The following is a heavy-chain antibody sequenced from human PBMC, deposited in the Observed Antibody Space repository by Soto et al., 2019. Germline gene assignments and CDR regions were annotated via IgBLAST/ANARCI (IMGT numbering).Heavy chain of an antibody. J-gene: IGHJ5*02. V-gene: IGHV3-48*03. CDR3: ARDSRYSSSSRMSWFDP. Sequence: LRLSCAASGFAFSSYEMNWVRQAPGKGLEWVSYISSSGSTIYYADSVKGRFTISRDNAKNSLYLQMNSLRAEDTAVYYCARDSRYSSSSRMSWFDPWGQGTLVTVSS. CDR1: GFAFSSYE. CDR2: ISSSGSTI. D-gene: IGHD6-6*01.